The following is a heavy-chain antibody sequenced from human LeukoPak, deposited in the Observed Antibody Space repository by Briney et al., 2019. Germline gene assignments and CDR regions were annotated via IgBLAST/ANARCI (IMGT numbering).Heavy chain of an antibody. CDR1: GYTFTSYG. V-gene: IGHV1-18*01. D-gene: IGHD6-13*01. CDR3: ARDRQQLVLNAFDI. CDR2: ISANNGNT. Sequence: ASVKLSCKASGYTFTSYGISWVRQAPGQGLEWMGWISANNGNTNYAQKLQGRVTMTTDTSTSTAYMELRSLRSDDTAVYYCARDRQQLVLNAFDIWGQGTMVTVSS. J-gene: IGHJ3*02.